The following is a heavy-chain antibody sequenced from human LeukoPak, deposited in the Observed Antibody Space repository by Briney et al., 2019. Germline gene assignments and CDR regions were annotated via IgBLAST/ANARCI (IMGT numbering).Heavy chain of an antibody. Sequence: GGSLRLSCAASGFTFSSHALTWVRQAPGKGLEWVSAISGSGGSTYYADSVKGRFTISRDNSKNTLYLQMNSLRAEDTAVYYCASPVVVVATREVDYWGQGTLVTVSS. J-gene: IGHJ4*02. CDR3: ASPVVVVATREVDY. D-gene: IGHD2-15*01. CDR1: GFTFSSHA. V-gene: IGHV3-23*01. CDR2: ISGSGGST.